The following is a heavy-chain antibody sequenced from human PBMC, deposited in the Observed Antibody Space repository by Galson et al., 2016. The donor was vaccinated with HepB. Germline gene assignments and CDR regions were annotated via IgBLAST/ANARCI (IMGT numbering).Heavy chain of an antibody. CDR1: GLSFSSYA. V-gene: IGHV3-30-3*01. CDR3: ARDHGSTWNYNYGMDV. CDR2: ISYDGSSK. J-gene: IGHJ6*04. Sequence: SLRLSCAASGLSFSSYAMNWVRQAPGKGLEWVAVISYDGSSKYYADSLKGRFTISRDNSRNTLYLHMNSLRTEDEAVYYCARDHGSTWNYNYGMDVWGKGTTVTVSS. D-gene: IGHD5/OR15-5a*01.